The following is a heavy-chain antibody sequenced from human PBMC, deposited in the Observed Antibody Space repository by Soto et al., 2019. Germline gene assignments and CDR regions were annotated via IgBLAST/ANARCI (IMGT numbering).Heavy chain of an antibody. CDR1: GFTFSSYA. J-gene: IGHJ5*02. CDR2: ISGSGDYT. CDR3: AKDSRSHPQGWFDP. V-gene: IGHV3-23*01. Sequence: EVQLLESGGGLVQPGESLRLSCAASGFTFSSYAMTWVRQAPGKGLEWVSSISGSGDYTYFADSVKGRFTISRDNSKDTLYLPMSSLGVEDTAIYYCAKDSRSHPQGWFDPWGQGTLVTVSS. D-gene: IGHD2-15*01.